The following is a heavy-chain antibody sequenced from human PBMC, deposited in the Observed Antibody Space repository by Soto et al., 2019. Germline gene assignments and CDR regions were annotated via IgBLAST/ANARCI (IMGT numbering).Heavy chain of an antibody. D-gene: IGHD3-3*01. CDR3: AREGVRFLEWFPFDY. CDR2: ISSSSSYI. Sequence: GGSLRLSCAASGFTFSSYSMXWVRQAPGKGLEWVSSISSSSSYIYYADSVKGRFTISRDNAKNSLYLQMNSLRAEDTAVYYCAREGVRFLEWFPFDYWGQGTLVTVSS. CDR1: GFTFSSYS. J-gene: IGHJ4*02. V-gene: IGHV3-21*01.